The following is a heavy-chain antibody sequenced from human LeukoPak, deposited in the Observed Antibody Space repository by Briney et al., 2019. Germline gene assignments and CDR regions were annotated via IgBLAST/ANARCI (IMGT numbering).Heavy chain of an antibody. J-gene: IGHJ5*02. V-gene: IGHV3-23*01. CDR1: GFTFSSYA. Sequence: PGGSLRLSCAASGFTFSSYAMSWVRQAPGKGLEWVSAISGSGGSTYYADSVKGRFTISRDNSKNTLYLQMNSLRAEDTAVYYCARDTPRPSGYYGSGSPLWFDPWGQGTLVTVSS. D-gene: IGHD3-10*01. CDR3: ARDTPRPSGYYGSGSPLWFDP. CDR2: ISGSGGST.